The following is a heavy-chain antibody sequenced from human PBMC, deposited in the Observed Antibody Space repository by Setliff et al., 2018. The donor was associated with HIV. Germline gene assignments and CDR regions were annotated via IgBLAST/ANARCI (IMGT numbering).Heavy chain of an antibody. Sequence: HPGGSLRLSCAASGFTFSSYEMNWVRQAPGKGLEWISYISGSGTTIYYADSVKGRFTISRDNAKNSLYLQVNSLRAEDTAVYYCGREYCTNGVCYTSYFQHWGQGTLVTVSS. CDR3: GREYCTNGVCYTSYFQH. D-gene: IGHD2-8*01. CDR2: ISGSGTTI. J-gene: IGHJ1*01. CDR1: GFTFSSYE. V-gene: IGHV3-48*03.